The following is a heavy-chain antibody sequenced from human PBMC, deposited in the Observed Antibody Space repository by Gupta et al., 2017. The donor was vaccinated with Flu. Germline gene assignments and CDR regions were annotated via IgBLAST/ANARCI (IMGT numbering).Heavy chain of an antibody. D-gene: IGHD3-22*01. CDR2: IYYSGST. CDR1: GGSISSGGYY. V-gene: IGHV4-31*03. J-gene: IGHJ4*02. Sequence: QVQLQESGPGLVKPSQTLSLTCTVSGGSISSGGYYWSWIRQHPGKGLEWIGYIYYSGSTYYNPSLKSRVTISVDTSKNQFSLKLSSVTAADTAVYYCARVHYDDSSGYYYFFDYWGQGTLVTVSS. CDR3: ARVHYDDSSGYYYFFDY.